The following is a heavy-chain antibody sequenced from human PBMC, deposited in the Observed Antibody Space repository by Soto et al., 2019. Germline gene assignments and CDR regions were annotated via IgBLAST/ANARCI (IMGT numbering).Heavy chain of an antibody. CDR1: GDSITTNGYY. J-gene: IGHJ4*02. D-gene: IGHD2-8*01. CDR2: VYWTGST. V-gene: IGHV4-39*01. Sequence: SETLSLTCSVSGDSITTNGYYWGWIRQPPGKGLQWIGNVYWTGSTFSHPSLTSRVFISVDTSKNEFSLRLTSVTAADPAVYYCARSRYTYGPLIDYWGPGTLVTVSS. CDR3: ARSRYTYGPLIDY.